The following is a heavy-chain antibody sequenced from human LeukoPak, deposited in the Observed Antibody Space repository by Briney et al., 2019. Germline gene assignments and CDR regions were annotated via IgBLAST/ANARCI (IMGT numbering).Heavy chain of an antibody. J-gene: IGHJ4*02. CDR3: ARKGGAGTEPYYFDY. CDR1: GFTFSSYA. CDR2: ISGSGGST. D-gene: IGHD6-13*01. Sequence: GGSLRLSCAASGFTFSSYAMSWVRQAPGKGLEWVSAISGSGGSTYYADSVKGRFTISRDNSKNTLYLQMNSLRAEDTAVYYCARKGGAGTEPYYFDYWGQGTLVTVFS. V-gene: IGHV3-23*01.